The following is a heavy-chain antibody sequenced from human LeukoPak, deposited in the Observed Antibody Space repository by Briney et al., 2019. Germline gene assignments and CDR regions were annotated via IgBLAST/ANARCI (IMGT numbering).Heavy chain of an antibody. D-gene: IGHD4/OR15-4a*01. J-gene: IGHJ3*02. Sequence: PSETLSLTCTVSGGSIRSSYYYRGWIRQPPGKGLEWIGSIYDSGSTYYNPSLKSRVTISVDTSKNQFSLKLSSVTAADTAVYYCARETMVTLGYAFDIWGQGTMVTVSS. CDR2: IYDSGST. CDR3: ARETMVTLGYAFDI. V-gene: IGHV4-39*07. CDR1: GGSIRSSYYY.